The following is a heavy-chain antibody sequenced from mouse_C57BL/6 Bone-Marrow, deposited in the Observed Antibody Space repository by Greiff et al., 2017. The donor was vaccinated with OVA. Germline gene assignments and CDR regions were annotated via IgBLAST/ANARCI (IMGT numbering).Heavy chain of an antibody. J-gene: IGHJ2*01. CDR3: AIFDYGD. CDR1: GYAFSSSW. V-gene: IGHV1-82*01. CDR2: IYPGDGDT. Sequence: QVQLQQSGPELVKPGASVKISCKASGYAFSSSWMNWVKQRPGKGLEWIGRIYPGDGDTNYNGKFKGKTTLTADKSSSTAYMQLISLTAEDSSVYFCAIFDYGDWGQGTTRSVAS. D-gene: IGHD2-4*01.